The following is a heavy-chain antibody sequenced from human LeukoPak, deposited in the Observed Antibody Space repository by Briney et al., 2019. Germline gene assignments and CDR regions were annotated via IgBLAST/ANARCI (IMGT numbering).Heavy chain of an antibody. CDR1: GGSISSSSYY. Sequence: SETLSLTCTVSGGSISSSSYYWGWIRQPPGKGLERIESIYYSGSTYYNPSLKSRVTISVDTSKNQFSLKLSSVTAADTAVYYCARQYCSGGSCYSNWFDPWGQGTLVTVSS. V-gene: IGHV4-39*01. CDR2: IYYSGST. D-gene: IGHD2-15*01. J-gene: IGHJ5*02. CDR3: ARQYCSGGSCYSNWFDP.